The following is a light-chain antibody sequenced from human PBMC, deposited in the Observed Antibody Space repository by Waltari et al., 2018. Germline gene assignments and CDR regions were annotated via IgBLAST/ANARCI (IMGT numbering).Light chain of an antibody. V-gene: IGKV1-33*01. J-gene: IGKJ3*01. CDR3: QRYDNLPIFA. Sequence: DIQMTQSPSSLSAFVGDRVIMTCQASQDISNYLNWYQQKPGKAPKLLIRDASNLEKGVPTRFSGSQSRTDFTLTISSLQPEDVGTYYCQRYDNLPIFAFGPGTKVEIK. CDR2: DAS. CDR1: QDISNY.